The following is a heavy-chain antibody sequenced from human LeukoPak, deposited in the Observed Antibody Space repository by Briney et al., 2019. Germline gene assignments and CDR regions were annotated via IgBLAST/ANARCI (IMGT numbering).Heavy chain of an antibody. V-gene: IGHV1-2*02. Sequence: ASVKVSCKASGYSFTDYYMHWVRQAPGQGLEWMGWINLNNGDIKSAQKFQGRVTMTRDTSITTVYMEVSWLTSDDTAIYYCARADRLHGGPYLIGPWGQGTLVAVSS. CDR2: INLNNGDI. CDR1: GYSFTDYY. D-gene: IGHD2-21*01. CDR3: ARADRLHGGPYLIGP. J-gene: IGHJ5*02.